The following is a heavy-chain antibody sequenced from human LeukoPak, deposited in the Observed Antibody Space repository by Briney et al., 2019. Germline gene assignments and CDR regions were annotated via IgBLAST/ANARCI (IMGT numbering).Heavy chain of an antibody. CDR2: ISKSGAST. J-gene: IGHJ5*02. D-gene: IGHD3-22*01. CDR3: AKGGYYYDSTNWFDP. Sequence: PGGSLRLSCAASGFTFSSYGMSWVRQAPGKGLEWVSAISKSGASTYYVDSVKGRFTISRDNSKNTLSLQMNSLRVEDTAVYYCAKGGYYYDSTNWFDPWGQGTLVTVSS. V-gene: IGHV3-23*01. CDR1: GFTFSSYG.